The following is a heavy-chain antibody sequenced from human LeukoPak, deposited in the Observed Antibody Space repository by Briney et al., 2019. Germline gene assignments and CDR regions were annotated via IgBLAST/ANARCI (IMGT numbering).Heavy chain of an antibody. CDR2: IYSGGKT. Sequence: GGSLRLSCAASGFTVSNNYMSWVRQAPGKGLEWVSLIYSGGKTYYADSVKGRFTISRDNSKNTLFLQMNSLRAEDTAVYYCARDGYYDSSGLGGFDLWGRGTLVTVSS. CDR1: GFTVSNNY. D-gene: IGHD3-22*01. CDR3: ARDGYYDSSGLGGFDL. V-gene: IGHV3-53*01. J-gene: IGHJ2*01.